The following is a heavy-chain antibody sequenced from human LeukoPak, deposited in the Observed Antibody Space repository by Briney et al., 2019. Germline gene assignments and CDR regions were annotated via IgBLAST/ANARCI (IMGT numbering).Heavy chain of an antibody. CDR3: AAGGIDWLLDFDY. CDR1: GGSISSYY. V-gene: IGHV4-59*12. CDR2: IYYSGST. Sequence: PSETLSLTCTVPGGSISSYYWSWIRQPPGKGLEWIGYIYYSGSTNYNPSLKSRVTMSVDTSKNQFSLKLSSVTAADTAVYYCAAGGIDWLLDFDYWGQGTLVTVSS. D-gene: IGHD3-9*01. J-gene: IGHJ4*02.